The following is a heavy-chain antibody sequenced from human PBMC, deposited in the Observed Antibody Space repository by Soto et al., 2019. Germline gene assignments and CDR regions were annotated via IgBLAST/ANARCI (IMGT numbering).Heavy chain of an antibody. J-gene: IGHJ6*02. CDR2: ISSSGSTI. CDR1: GFTFSSYE. D-gene: IGHD4-4*01. Sequence: GGSLRLSCAASGFTFSSYEMNWVRQAPGKGLEWVSDISSSGSTIYYADSVKGRFTISRDNAKNSLYLQMNSLRAEDTAVYYCARYMTKVTRDVWGQGTTVTVSS. V-gene: IGHV3-48*03. CDR3: ARYMTKVTRDV.